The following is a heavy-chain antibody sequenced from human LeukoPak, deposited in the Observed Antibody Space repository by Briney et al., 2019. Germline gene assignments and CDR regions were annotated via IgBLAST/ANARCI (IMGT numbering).Heavy chain of an antibody. D-gene: IGHD6-13*01. V-gene: IGHV4-59*08. CDR3: ARSIAAAVWGMDV. Sequence: PSETLSLTCTVSGGSISSYYWSWIRQPPGEGLEWIGYIYYSGSTNYNPSLKSRVTISVDTSKNQFSLKLSSVTAADTAVYYCARSIAAAVWGMDVWGQGTTVTVSS. CDR2: IYYSGST. CDR1: GGSISSYY. J-gene: IGHJ6*02.